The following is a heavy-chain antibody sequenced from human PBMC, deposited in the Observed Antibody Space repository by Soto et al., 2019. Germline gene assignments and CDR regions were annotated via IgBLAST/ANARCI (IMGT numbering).Heavy chain of an antibody. D-gene: IGHD3-10*01. V-gene: IGHV1-18*01. J-gene: IGHJ4*02. Sequence: QVQLVQSGAEVKEPGASVKISCKTSGYTFANYGVTWVRQAPGQGLEWFGCNTDYAQKFQGTVTMTRDTSTSTAYLELRSLTSDDTAVYYWARGGTHLYGGSCNDYFDYWGQGTLVTVSS. CDR2: NT. CDR3: ARGGTHLYGGSCNDYFDY. CDR1: GYTFANYG.